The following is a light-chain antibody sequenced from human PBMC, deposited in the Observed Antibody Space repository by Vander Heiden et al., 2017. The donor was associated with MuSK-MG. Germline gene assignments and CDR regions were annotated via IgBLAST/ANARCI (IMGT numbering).Light chain of an antibody. CDR1: ESIGYW. CDR3: QQDDSSPLT. J-gene: IGKJ1*01. CDR2: KAC. V-gene: IGKV1-5*03. Sequence: IQMTQSPSTLSASEGDRVSFTGRDSESIGYWLGWYQQTRGKAPKLLIYKACSVDGGVPTRFGGRGSAAEFTLTRSGLQPDDFATYYCQQDDSSPLTFGQGTKVEIK.